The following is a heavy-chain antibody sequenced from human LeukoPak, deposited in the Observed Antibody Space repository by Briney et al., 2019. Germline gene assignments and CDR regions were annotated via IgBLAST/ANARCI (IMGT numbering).Heavy chain of an antibody. CDR2: LSGSGGST. V-gene: IGHV3-23*01. Sequence: GGSLTLSCAASGFTFSSYAMSWVRQAPGKGLGWVSALSGSGGSTYYADSVKGRFTISRDNSKNTLYLQINSLRAEDTAVYYCAKERLRYFDWLSPKDAFDIWGQGTMVTVSS. J-gene: IGHJ3*02. CDR1: GFTFSSYA. CDR3: AKERLRYFDWLSPKDAFDI. D-gene: IGHD3-9*01.